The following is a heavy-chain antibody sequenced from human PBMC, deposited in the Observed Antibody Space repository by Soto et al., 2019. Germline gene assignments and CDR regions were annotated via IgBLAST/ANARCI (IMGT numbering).Heavy chain of an antibody. J-gene: IGHJ6*03. V-gene: IGHV3-33*01. D-gene: IGHD3-16*01. CDR2: TWYDESNK. CDR1: GFSFSSFG. CDR3: ARGAGNYYYHMVV. Sequence: QVRLVESGGGVVQPGRSLRLSCAASGFSFSSFGMHWVRQAPRKGLEWVAVTWYDESNKYYADSVKGRFTISRDNSKKTLYLHMDSLRVEDTAVYYCARGAGNYYYHMVVWFKRTTVTVSS.